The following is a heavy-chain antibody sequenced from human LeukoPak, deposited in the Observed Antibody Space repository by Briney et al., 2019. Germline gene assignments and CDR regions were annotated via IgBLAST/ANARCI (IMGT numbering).Heavy chain of an antibody. D-gene: IGHD3-10*01. CDR1: GGSISSYY. Sequence: PSETLSLTCTVSGGSISSYYWSWIRQPPGKGLEWIGYIYYSGSTNYNPSLKSRVTILVDTSKNQFSLKLSSVTAADTAVYYCARDRYYYGSGSYSWFDPWGQGTLVTVSS. CDR2: IYYSGST. CDR3: ARDRYYYGSGSYSWFDP. V-gene: IGHV4-59*01. J-gene: IGHJ5*02.